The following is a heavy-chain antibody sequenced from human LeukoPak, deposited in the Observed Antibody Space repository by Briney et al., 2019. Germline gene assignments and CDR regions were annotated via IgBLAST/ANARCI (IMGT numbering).Heavy chain of an antibody. CDR1: GGSNSSYY. Sequence: SETLSLTCTVSGGSNSSYYWSWIRQPAGKGLEWIGRIYTSGTTNYNPSLKSRVTMSVDTSKNQFSLKMRSVTAADTAVYYCARANYDGSDYWGQGTLVTVSS. V-gene: IGHV4-4*07. D-gene: IGHD3-22*01. CDR2: IYTSGTT. J-gene: IGHJ4*02. CDR3: ARANYDGSDY.